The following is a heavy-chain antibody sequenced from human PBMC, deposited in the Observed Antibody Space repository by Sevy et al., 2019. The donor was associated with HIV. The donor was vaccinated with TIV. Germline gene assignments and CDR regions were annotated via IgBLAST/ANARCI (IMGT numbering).Heavy chain of an antibody. V-gene: IGHV4-59*01. Sequence: SETLSLTCTVSGGSISSYYWSWIRQTPGKGLEWIGYIYYSGSTNYNPSLKSRVTISVDTSKNQFSLKLSSVTAADTAVYYCARESGGGHFDYWGQGTLVTVSS. D-gene: IGHD3-16*01. CDR3: ARESGGGHFDY. CDR2: IYYSGST. J-gene: IGHJ4*02. CDR1: GGSISSYY.